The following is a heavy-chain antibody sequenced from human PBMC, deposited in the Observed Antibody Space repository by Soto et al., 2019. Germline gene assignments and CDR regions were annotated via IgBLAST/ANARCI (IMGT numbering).Heavy chain of an antibody. CDR3: ARVHGSYGMDV. V-gene: IGHV4-34*01. Sequence: TSETLSLTCAVYGGSFSGYYWSWIRQPQGKGLEWIGEINHSGSTNYNPSLKSRVTISVDTSKNQFSLKLSSVTAADTAVYYCARVHGSYGMDVWGQGTTVTVSS. CDR2: INHSGST. CDR1: GGSFSGYY. J-gene: IGHJ6*02.